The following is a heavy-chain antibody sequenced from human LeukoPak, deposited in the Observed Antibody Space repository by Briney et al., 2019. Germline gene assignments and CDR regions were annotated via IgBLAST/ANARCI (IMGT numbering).Heavy chain of an antibody. CDR3: ASSPPYFGY. CDR1: GGSVSSYY. CDR2: IYSGGRT. V-gene: IGHV4-4*07. Sequence: PSETLSLTCTVSGGSVSSYYWSWIRQSAGKRLEWIGRIYSGGRTDYNPSLMSRVTISLDTSKNQFALKLRSVIAADTAVYYCASSPPYFGYWGQGTLVTVSS. J-gene: IGHJ4*02.